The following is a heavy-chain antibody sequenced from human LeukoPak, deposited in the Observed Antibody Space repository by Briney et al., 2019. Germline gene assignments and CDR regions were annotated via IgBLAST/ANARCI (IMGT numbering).Heavy chain of an antibody. Sequence: PGGSLRLSCAASGFTFTNYWMTWVRQTPGKGLEWVANIKQDGSQIFYVDSVKGRFTISRDSAKSSVYLQMNNVGAEDTAVYHCARIGYSSSSFDFWGQGTLVTVSS. J-gene: IGHJ4*02. CDR1: GFTFTNYW. CDR3: ARIGYSSSSFDF. D-gene: IGHD6-6*01. V-gene: IGHV3-7*01. CDR2: IKQDGSQI.